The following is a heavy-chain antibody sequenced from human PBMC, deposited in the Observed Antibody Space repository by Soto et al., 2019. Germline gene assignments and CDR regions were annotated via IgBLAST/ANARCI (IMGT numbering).Heavy chain of an antibody. CDR1: GYRVTMYR. D-gene: IGHD6-25*01. Sequence: SVKTDCETSGYRVTMYRTRGARQAPGQGLEWMGWISTYNGDTNYAQTFQGRVTMTTDTSTSTVHMEVRSLRSDDTAVYYCAREGAAPYYYCGMDVWGQGTPVTVSS. CDR3: AREGAAPYYYCGMDV. V-gene: IGHV1-18*01. J-gene: IGHJ6*02. CDR2: ISTYNGDT.